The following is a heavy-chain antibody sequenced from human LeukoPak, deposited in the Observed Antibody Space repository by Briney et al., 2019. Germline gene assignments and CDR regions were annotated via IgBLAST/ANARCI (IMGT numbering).Heavy chain of an antibody. CDR2: ISSSSSYI. Sequence: PGGSLRLSCAASGFTFSSYAMSWVRQAPGKGLEWVSSISSSSSYIYYADSVKGRFTISRDNAKNSLYLQMNSLRAEDTAVYYCAREGPHDYSNRDVFYYYYYMDVWGKGTTVTVSS. CDR1: GFTFSSYA. CDR3: AREGPHDYSNRDVFYYYYYMDV. V-gene: IGHV3-21*01. D-gene: IGHD4-11*01. J-gene: IGHJ6*03.